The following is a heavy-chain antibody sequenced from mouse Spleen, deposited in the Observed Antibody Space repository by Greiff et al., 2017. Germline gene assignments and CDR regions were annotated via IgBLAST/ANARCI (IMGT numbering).Heavy chain of an antibody. CDR3: AGGTTATGAMDY. Sequence: QVQLKQPGTELVKPGASVKLSCKASGYTFTSYWMHWVKQRPGQGLEWIGNINPSNGGTNYNEKFKSKATLTVDKSSSTAYMQLSSLTSEDSAVYYCAGGTTATGAMDYWGQGTSVTVSS. V-gene: IGHV1-53*01. CDR1: GYTFTSYW. D-gene: IGHD1-2*01. J-gene: IGHJ4*01. CDR2: INPSNGGT.